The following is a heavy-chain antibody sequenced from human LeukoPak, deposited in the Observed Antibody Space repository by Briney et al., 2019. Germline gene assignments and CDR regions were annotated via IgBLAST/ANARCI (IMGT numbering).Heavy chain of an antibody. V-gene: IGHV4-39*01. Sequence: SETLSFTCIVSGGSISSGGHYWGWIRQPPGKGLEWIGSIYYCGTTYHNPPPNSRVTILKHMSKNQFPLKLSSVTATDTAVYYCARLVCGGGSCPAEFDYWGQGTLVTVSS. J-gene: IGHJ4*02. D-gene: IGHD2-15*01. CDR2: IYYCGTT. CDR1: GGSISSGGHY. CDR3: ARLVCGGGSCPAEFDY.